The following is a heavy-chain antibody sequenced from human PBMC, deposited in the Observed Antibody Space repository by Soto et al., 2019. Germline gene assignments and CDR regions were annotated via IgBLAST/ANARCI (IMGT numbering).Heavy chain of an antibody. V-gene: IGHV3-7*01. J-gene: IGHJ4*02. CDR3: ARDRHHYKADY. D-gene: IGHD1-20*01. CDR2: IMKDGGVK. CDR1: GFIFGDYW. Sequence: GGSLRLSCEASGFIFGDYWMGWVRQAPGKGLEWVASIMKDGGVKKYVDSVKGRFTISRDNAKNSLFLQLNSLRAEDTAVYYCARDRHHYKADYWGKGTLVTV.